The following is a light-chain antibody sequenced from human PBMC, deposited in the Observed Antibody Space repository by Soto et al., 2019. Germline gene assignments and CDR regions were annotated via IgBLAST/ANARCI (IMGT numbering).Light chain of an antibody. CDR1: QSVSSSY. CDR2: DAS. Sequence: EIVLTQSPGTLSLSPGERATLSCRASQSVSSSYLAWYQQKPGQAPRLLIYDASGRATGIPDRFSGSGSGTDFTLTISRLEPEDFAVYYCQQYGSSPGYTFGQGTKLEIK. J-gene: IGKJ2*01. V-gene: IGKV3-20*01. CDR3: QQYGSSPGYT.